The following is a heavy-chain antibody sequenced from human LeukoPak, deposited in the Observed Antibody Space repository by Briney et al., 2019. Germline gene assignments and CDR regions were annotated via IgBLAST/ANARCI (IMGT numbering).Heavy chain of an antibody. CDR1: GGSISSGSYH. CDR2: IYPSGST. CDR3: ARVVQSTDSSGFYLPEYFQH. V-gene: IGHV4-61*02. D-gene: IGHD3-22*01. Sequence: SETLSLTCTVSGGSISSGSYHWSWIRQPAGKALEWIGRIYPSGSTNYDPSLKSRVTISVDTSKNQFSLKLRSVTAADTAVYYCARVVQSTDSSGFYLPEYFQHWGQGTLVTVSS. J-gene: IGHJ1*01.